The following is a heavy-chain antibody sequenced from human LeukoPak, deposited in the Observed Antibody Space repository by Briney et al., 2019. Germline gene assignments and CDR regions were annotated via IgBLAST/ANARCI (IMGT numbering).Heavy chain of an antibody. CDR3: AKEDDTAMVKGDY. V-gene: IGHV3-30*02. D-gene: IGHD5-18*01. CDR2: IRNDGSNE. Sequence: PGGSLRLSCAASGFSFSVYAMHWVRQAQGKGLERVAFIRNDGSNENYADSVKGRFTISRDKSKNTLYLQMNSPRAEDTAVYYCAKEDDTAMVKGDYWGQGTLVTVSS. J-gene: IGHJ4*02. CDR1: GFSFSVYA.